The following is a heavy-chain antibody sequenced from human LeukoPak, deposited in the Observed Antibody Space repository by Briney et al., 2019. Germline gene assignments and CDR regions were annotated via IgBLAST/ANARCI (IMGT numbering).Heavy chain of an antibody. V-gene: IGHV3-48*04. CDR3: AKAAEGSGWPEVGY. J-gene: IGHJ4*02. CDR2: ISSSSSTI. Sequence: PGGSLRLSCAASGFTFSSYSMNWVRQAPGKGLEWVSYISSSSSTIYYADSVKGRFTISRDNSKNSLYLQMNSLRAEDTALYYCAKAAEGSGWPEVGYWGQGTLVTVSS. CDR1: GFTFSSYS. D-gene: IGHD6-19*01.